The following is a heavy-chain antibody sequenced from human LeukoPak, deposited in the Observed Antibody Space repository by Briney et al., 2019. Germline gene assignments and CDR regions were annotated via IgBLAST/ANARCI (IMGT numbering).Heavy chain of an antibody. J-gene: IGHJ6*03. CDR2: ISSSGSTI. V-gene: IGHV3-11*04. CDR1: GFTFSDYY. D-gene: IGHD2-15*01. CDR3: ARVHCSGGSCYSGSPYYYYMDV. Sequence: GGSLRLSCAASGFTFSDYYMSWIRQAPGKGLEWVSYISSSGSTIYYADSVKGRFTISRDNAKNSLYLQMNSLRAEDTAVYYCARVHCSGGSCYSGSPYYYYMDVWGKGTTVTVSS.